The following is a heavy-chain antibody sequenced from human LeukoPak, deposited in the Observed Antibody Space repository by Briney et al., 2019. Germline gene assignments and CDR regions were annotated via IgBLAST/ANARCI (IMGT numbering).Heavy chain of an antibody. Sequence: GGSLRLSCAASGFTFSDYNMNWLRQAPGKGLEWVSSITSSSTYIYYADSVKGRFTISRDNAKKSLYLQMNSLRAEDTAVYYCAELGITMIGGVWGKGTTVTISS. V-gene: IGHV3-21*01. CDR2: ITSSSTYI. J-gene: IGHJ6*04. CDR1: GFTFSDYN. CDR3: AELGITMIGGV. D-gene: IGHD3-10*02.